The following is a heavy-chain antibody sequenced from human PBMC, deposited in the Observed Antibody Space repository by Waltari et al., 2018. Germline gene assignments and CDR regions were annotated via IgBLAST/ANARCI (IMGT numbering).Heavy chain of an antibody. CDR3: AREAEYSSSSDDY. CDR1: GGSISSGSYY. Sequence: QLQLQESGPGLVKPSETLSLPCTVSGGSISSGSYYWSWLRQPAGKGLEWIGYIYTSGSTNYNPSLKSRVTISVDTSKNQFSLKLSSVTAADTAVYYCAREAEYSSSSDDYWGQGTLVTVSS. J-gene: IGHJ4*02. D-gene: IGHD6-6*01. V-gene: IGHV4-61*02. CDR2: IYTSGST.